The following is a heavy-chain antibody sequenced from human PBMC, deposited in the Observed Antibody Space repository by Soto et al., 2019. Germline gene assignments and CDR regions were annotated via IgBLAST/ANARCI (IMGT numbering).Heavy chain of an antibody. Sequence: QVQLVESGGGVVQPGRSLRLSCAASGFIFSTYGIHWIRQAPGKGLEWVAVISYDGSGKYYADSVKGRFTIYRDNSKNTLNLKMSSLRVEDTAIYYCAKDGRPYTLNFDNWFDPWGQGTLVTVSS. V-gene: IGHV3-30*18. D-gene: IGHD3-16*01. CDR3: AKDGRPYTLNFDNWFDP. CDR2: ISYDGSGK. J-gene: IGHJ5*02. CDR1: GFIFSTYG.